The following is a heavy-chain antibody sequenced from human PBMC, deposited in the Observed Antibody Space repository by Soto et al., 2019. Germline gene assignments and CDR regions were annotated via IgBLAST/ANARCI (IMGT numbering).Heavy chain of an antibody. CDR2: ISGSGGST. V-gene: IGHV3-23*01. CDR3: AKIKRGYSGYGSLDV. CDR1: GFTFSSYA. Sequence: VQLLESGGGLVQPGGSLRLSCAASGFTFSSYAMSWVRQAPGKGLEWVSAISGSGGSTYYADSVKGRFTISRDNSKNRLYLQMNSMRAEDTAVYYCAKIKRGYSGYGSLDVWGQGTTVTVSS. J-gene: IGHJ6*02. D-gene: IGHD5-12*01.